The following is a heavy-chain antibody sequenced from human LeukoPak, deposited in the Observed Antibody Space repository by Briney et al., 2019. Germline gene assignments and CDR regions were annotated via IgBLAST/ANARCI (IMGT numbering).Heavy chain of an antibody. Sequence: SVKVSCKASGYTFTSCYMHWVRQAPGQGLEWMGIINPSDGSTSYSQKFQGRVTMTRDMSTSTVYMQLSSLRSEETTVVYYSRADSSGYLFHYWGQGTLVTVSS. D-gene: IGHD3-22*01. CDR2: INPSDGST. CDR1: GYTFTSCY. J-gene: IGHJ4*02. CDR3: SRADSSGYLFHY. V-gene: IGHV1-46*03.